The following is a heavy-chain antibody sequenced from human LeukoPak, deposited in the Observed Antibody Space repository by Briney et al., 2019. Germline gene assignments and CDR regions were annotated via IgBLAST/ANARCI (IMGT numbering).Heavy chain of an antibody. J-gene: IGHJ4*02. CDR2: IYYNGNT. Sequence: SETLSLTCIVSGDSINTYYWSCIRQPPGKGLEWIGYIYYNGNTNYNPSLKSRVTMSVDTSKNQFSLKLSSVTAADTAVYYCARGRLTVVRGVIAFDFWGQGILVTVSS. CDR3: ARGRLTVVRGVIAFDF. D-gene: IGHD3-10*01. CDR1: GDSINTYY. V-gene: IGHV4-59*01.